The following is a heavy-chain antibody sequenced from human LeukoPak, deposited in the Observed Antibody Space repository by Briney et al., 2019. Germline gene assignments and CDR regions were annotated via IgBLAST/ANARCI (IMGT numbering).Heavy chain of an antibody. J-gene: IGHJ3*02. V-gene: IGHV3-23*01. Sequence: GGSLRLSCAASGFTFSNYAMSWVRQAPGKGLEWVSSINGRGGSTYYADSVKGRFTISRDNSKNTLYLQMNSLRAEDTAVYYCAKDRSPSYIRGAFDIWGQGTMVTVSS. D-gene: IGHD3-10*01. CDR2: INGRGGST. CDR3: AKDRSPSYIRGAFDI. CDR1: GFTFSNYA.